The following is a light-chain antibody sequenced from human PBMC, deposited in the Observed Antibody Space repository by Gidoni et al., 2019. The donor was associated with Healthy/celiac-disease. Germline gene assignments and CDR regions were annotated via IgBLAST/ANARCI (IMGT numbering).Light chain of an antibody. CDR3: QQSYSTPRT. V-gene: IGKV1-39*01. CDR1: QSISSY. J-gene: IGKJ1*01. Sequence: DIQMPLSPPSLSASVGDRVTITSRASQSISSYLNWYQQKPGKAPKLLIYAASSLQSGVPSRFSGSGSGTDFTLTISSLQPEDFATYYCQQSYSTPRTFGQXTKVEIK. CDR2: AAS.